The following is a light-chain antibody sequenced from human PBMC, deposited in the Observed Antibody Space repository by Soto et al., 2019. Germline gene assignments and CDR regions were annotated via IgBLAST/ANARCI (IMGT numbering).Light chain of an antibody. V-gene: IGKV3-11*01. Sequence: EIVMTQSPATLSVSPGERATLSCRASQSVSSNLAWYQQKPGQAPRLLIYDASTRATGIPARFSGSGSETDFTLTITSLEPEDFAVYYCQQRRNWPPITFGQGTRLEIK. CDR1: QSVSSN. CDR2: DAS. CDR3: QQRRNWPPIT. J-gene: IGKJ5*01.